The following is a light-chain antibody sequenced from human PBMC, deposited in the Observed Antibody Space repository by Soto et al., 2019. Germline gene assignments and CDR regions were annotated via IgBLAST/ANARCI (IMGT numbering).Light chain of an antibody. Sequence: QSVLTQPASVSGSPGQSITISCTGTSSDVGSYNLVSWYQQHPGKAPKLMIYEGSKRPSGVSNRFSGSKSGNTASLTISGLQAEDAADYYCCSYAGDVVFGGGTKLTVL. CDR1: SSDVGSYNL. CDR2: EGS. J-gene: IGLJ2*01. CDR3: CSYAGDVV. V-gene: IGLV2-23*01.